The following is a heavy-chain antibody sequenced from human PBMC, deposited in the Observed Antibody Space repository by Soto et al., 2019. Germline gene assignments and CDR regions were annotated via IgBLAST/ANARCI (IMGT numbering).Heavy chain of an antibody. CDR1: GFTFDDYA. J-gene: IGHJ2*01. CDR3: AKDMSTDARYFDL. Sequence: EVQLVESGGGLVQPGRSLRLSCAASGFTFDDYAMHWVRQAPGKGLEWVSGISWNSGSIGYADSVKGRFTISRDNAKNSLYLQMNSLRAEDTALYYCAKDMSTDARYFDLWGRGTLVTVSS. V-gene: IGHV3-9*01. CDR2: ISWNSGSI.